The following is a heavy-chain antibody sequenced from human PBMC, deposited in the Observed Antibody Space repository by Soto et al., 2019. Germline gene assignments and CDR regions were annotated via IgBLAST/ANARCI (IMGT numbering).Heavy chain of an antibody. CDR1: GFTFSSYE. D-gene: IGHD3-10*02. CDR2: TSTTSTYI. Sequence: GGSLRLSCAASGFTFSSYEMNWVRQAPGKGLEWVASTSTTSTYIYYADSVKGRFTISRDNAKNSLHLQMNSRRAEDTAVYYCVRDYVMDVWGQGTTVTVSS. CDR3: VRDYVMDV. J-gene: IGHJ6*02. V-gene: IGHV3-21*01.